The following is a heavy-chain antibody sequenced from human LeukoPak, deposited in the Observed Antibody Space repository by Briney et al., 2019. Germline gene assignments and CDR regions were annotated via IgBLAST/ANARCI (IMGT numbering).Heavy chain of an antibody. J-gene: IGHJ6*02. CDR1: GGSISSGDYY. Sequence: SETLSLTCTVSGGSISSGDYYWSWIRQPPGKGLEWIGYIYYSGSTYYNPSLKSRVTISVDTSKNQFSLKLSSVTAADTAVYYCARADISGFYYGMDVWGQGTTVTVSS. CDR2: IYYSGST. D-gene: IGHD2-21*01. CDR3: ARADISGFYYGMDV. V-gene: IGHV4-30-4*01.